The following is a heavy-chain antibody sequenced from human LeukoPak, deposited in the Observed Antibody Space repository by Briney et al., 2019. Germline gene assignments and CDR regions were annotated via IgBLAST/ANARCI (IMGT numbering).Heavy chain of an antibody. D-gene: IGHD5-12*01. CDR2: ISSSSSYI. V-gene: IGHV3-21*01. Sequence: NPGGSLRLSCAASGFTFSSYSMNWVRQAPGKGLEWVSSISSSSSYIYYADSVKGRFTISRDNAKNSLYLQMNSLRAEDTAVYYCASQGSGYDSPIDYWGQGTLVTVSS. CDR1: GFTFSSYS. J-gene: IGHJ4*02. CDR3: ASQGSGYDSPIDY.